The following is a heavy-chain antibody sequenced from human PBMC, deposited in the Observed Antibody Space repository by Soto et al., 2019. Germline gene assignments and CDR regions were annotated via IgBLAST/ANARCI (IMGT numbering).Heavy chain of an antibody. CDR2: VNHSGSA. D-gene: IGHD3-3*01. J-gene: IGHJ4*02. V-gene: IGHV4-34*01. CDR1: GRSFSGYY. CDR3: ARGVYNAIFGVISLDY. Sequence: SETLSLTCAVYGRSFSGYYLSWIRQPPGKGLEWIGEVNHSGSAHYNPSLRSRVTISVDTSKNQFSLKLSSVTAADTAVFYCARGVYNAIFGVISLDYWGQGTLVTVSS.